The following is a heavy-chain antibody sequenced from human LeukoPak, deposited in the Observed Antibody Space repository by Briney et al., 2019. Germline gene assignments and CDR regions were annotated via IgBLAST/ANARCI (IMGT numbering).Heavy chain of an antibody. J-gene: IGHJ6*02. D-gene: IGHD2-2*02. Sequence: GGSLRLSCAASGFTDSNNYINWVRQAPGKGLEWVSAISGSGGSTYYADSVKGRFTISRDNSKNTLYLQMNSLRAEDTAVYYCAKDPLDQLLYPYGMDVWGQGTTVTVSS. CDR2: ISGSGGST. V-gene: IGHV3-23*01. CDR3: AKDPLDQLLYPYGMDV. CDR1: GFTDSNNY.